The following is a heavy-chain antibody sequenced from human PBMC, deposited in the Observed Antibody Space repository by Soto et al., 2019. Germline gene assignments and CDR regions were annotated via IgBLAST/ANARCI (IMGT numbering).Heavy chain of an antibody. J-gene: IGHJ4*02. CDR2: ISGSGDTI. V-gene: IGHV3-11*01. CDR3: ARLTYDNRGYGTFYFDI. Sequence: GGSLRLSCAASEFTFSDYYMTWIRQAPGKGLEWLSFISGSGDTIDYADSVKGRFTISRDNAKNSLSLQMNSLRADDTATYFCARLTYDNRGYGTFYFDICGQGTLVTVYS. D-gene: IGHD3-22*01. CDR1: EFTFSDYY.